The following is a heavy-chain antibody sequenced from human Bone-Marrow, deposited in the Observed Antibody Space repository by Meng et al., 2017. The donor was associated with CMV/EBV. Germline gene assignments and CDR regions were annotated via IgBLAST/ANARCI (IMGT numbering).Heavy chain of an antibody. V-gene: IGHV3-23*01. J-gene: IGHJ4*02. CDR1: GFTVSSNY. CDR3: AKGSAPARPYYFDY. CDR2: ITNSGDDT. D-gene: IGHD6-6*01. Sequence: GESLKISCAASGFTVSSNYMSWVRQAPGKGLEWFSAITNSGDDTYYADSVRGRFTISRDNSKNTLFLQMDSLGAGDTAVYYCAKGSAPARPYYFDYWGPGTLVTVSS.